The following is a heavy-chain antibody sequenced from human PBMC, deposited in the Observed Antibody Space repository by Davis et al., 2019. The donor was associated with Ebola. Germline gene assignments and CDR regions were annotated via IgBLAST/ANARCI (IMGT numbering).Heavy chain of an antibody. J-gene: IGHJ3*02. V-gene: IGHV1-46*01. CDR3: ARRGLVAAGDTFDI. D-gene: IGHD6-13*01. CDR1: GYTFTSYF. CDR2: INPRGGST. Sequence: ASVKVSCKASGYTFTSYFMQWVRQAPGQGLEWMGVINPRGGSTTYAQKFQDRVTMTRDTSTSTVYMELSSLRSEDTAVYYCARRGLVAAGDTFDIWGQGTMVTVSS.